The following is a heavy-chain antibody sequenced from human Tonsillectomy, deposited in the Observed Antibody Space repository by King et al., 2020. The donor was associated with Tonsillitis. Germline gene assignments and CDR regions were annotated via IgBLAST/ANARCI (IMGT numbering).Heavy chain of an antibody. Sequence: VQLVESGGGVVQPGTSLRLSCAASGFTFGNYGMHWVRQAPGKGLEWVALIAYDASYENYADSVKGRFTISRDNSKNTLYLKMNSLRVEDTAVYYCAKDGIGLSDWYSDLWGRGTLVTVSS. CDR2: IAYDASYE. V-gene: IGHV3-30*18. CDR3: AKDGIGLSDWYSDL. CDR1: GFTFGNYG. J-gene: IGHJ2*01. D-gene: IGHD3-16*01.